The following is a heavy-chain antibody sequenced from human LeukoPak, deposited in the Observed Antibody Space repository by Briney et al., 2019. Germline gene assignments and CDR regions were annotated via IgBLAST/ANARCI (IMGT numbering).Heavy chain of an antibody. Sequence: ASVKVSCKASGGTFSSYAISWVRQAPGQGLEWMGGIIPIFGTANYAQKFQGGVTITADKSTSTAYMELSSLRSEDTAVYYCARGTKAKVWYFDLWGRGTLVTVSS. J-gene: IGHJ2*01. D-gene: IGHD2-2*01. CDR1: GGTFSSYA. CDR2: IIPIFGTA. CDR3: ARGTKAKVWYFDL. V-gene: IGHV1-69*06.